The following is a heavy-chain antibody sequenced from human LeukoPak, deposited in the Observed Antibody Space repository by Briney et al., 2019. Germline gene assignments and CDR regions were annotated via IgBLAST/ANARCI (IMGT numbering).Heavy chain of an antibody. V-gene: IGHV3-33*01. D-gene: IGHD6-19*01. CDR3: ARADPGLAVAGP. J-gene: IGHJ4*01. Sequence: PGGSLRLSCAASGFILSKYGMHWVRQAPGKGLEWVSVISHDGSRDWSADSVKGRFTISRDDSKNTLYLQMNSLRAEDTAMYYCARADPGLAVAGPWGHGTLVTVSS. CDR1: GFILSKYG. CDR2: ISHDGSRD.